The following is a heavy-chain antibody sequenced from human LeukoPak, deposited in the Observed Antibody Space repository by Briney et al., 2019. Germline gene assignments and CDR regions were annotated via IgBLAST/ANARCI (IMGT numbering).Heavy chain of an antibody. Sequence: SETLSLTCTVSGYSITSGYYWAWIRQSPGKGLEWIGSFFHSGNNFYNPSLRSRVTISLGTSRNQFSLKLNSVTAADTAVYYCARRGYASGWHAYDSRGQGVLVAVSS. CDR1: GYSITSGYY. J-gene: IGHJ4*02. CDR3: ARRGYASGWHAYDS. D-gene: IGHD6-19*01. CDR2: FFHSGNN. V-gene: IGHV4-38-2*02.